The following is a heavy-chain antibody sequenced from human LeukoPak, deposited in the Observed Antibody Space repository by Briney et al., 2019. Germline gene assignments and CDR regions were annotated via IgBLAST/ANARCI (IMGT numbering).Heavy chain of an antibody. J-gene: IGHJ4*02. CDR2: ISSSGTTI. V-gene: IGHV3-48*03. Sequence: PGGSLRLSCAASGFTFSSYEMNWVRQAPGKGLEWVSYISSSGTTIYYADSVKGRFTISRDNAKNSLYLQMHSLRAEDTAVYYCARGPIVGAARLDYWGQGTLVTVSS. CDR1: GFTFSSYE. CDR3: ARGPIVGAARLDY. D-gene: IGHD1-26*01.